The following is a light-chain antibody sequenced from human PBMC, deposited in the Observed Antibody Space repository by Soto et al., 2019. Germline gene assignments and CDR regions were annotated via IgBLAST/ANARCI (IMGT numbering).Light chain of an antibody. CDR2: EVS. V-gene: IGLV2-14*01. Sequence: QSALTQPASVSGSPGQSITISCTGTSSDVGGYNFVSWYQHHPDKAPKLIIYEVSNRPSGVSNRFSGSKSGNTASLTISGLQAEDEADYYCSSYTSSSTLDVFGTGTKLTVL. J-gene: IGLJ1*01. CDR1: SSDVGGYNF. CDR3: SSYTSSSTLDV.